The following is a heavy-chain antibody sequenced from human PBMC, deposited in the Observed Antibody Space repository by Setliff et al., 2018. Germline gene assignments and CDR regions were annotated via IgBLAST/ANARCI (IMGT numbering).Heavy chain of an antibody. J-gene: IGHJ4*02. CDR1: GGSISSGSHY. CDR3: VRHPYYDSSGYYSYFDY. V-gene: IGHV4-61*09. CDR2: IDPSGDT. D-gene: IGHD3-22*01. Sequence: SETLSLTCTVSGGSISSGSHYWTWIRQPTGKRLEWIGHIDPSGDTNYSPSFQGQVTLSADTSIATAYLHWTSLKASDTAMYYCVRHPYYDSSGYYSYFDYWGQGALVTVSS.